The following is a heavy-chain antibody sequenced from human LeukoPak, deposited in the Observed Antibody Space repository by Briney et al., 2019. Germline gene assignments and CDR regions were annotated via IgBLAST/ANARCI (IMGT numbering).Heavy chain of an antibody. CDR3: AKDRSDSSSWYVARRG. J-gene: IGHJ4*02. CDR2: INGDGGRT. V-gene: IGHV3-23*01. Sequence: GGSLRLSCAASGFTFSSYAMNWARQAPGKGLEWVSPINGDGGRTYYADSVKGRFTISRDNSKSTLYLQMNSLRAEDTAVYYCAKDRSDSSSWYVARRGWGQGTLVTVSS. CDR1: GFTFSSYA. D-gene: IGHD6-13*01.